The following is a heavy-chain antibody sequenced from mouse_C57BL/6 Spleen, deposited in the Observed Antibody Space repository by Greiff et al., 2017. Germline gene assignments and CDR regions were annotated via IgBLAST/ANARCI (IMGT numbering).Heavy chain of an antibody. J-gene: IGHJ2*01. D-gene: IGHD3-2*02. V-gene: IGHV1-52*01. Sequence: VQLQQPGAELVRPGSSVKLSCKASGYTFTSYWMHWVKQRPIQGLEWIGNIDPSDSETHYNQKFKDKATLTVDKSSSTAYMQLSSLTSEDSAVYYCARQDSSGYVRYFDYWGQGTTLTVSS. CDR3: ARQDSSGYVRYFDY. CDR2: IDPSDSET. CDR1: GYTFTSYW.